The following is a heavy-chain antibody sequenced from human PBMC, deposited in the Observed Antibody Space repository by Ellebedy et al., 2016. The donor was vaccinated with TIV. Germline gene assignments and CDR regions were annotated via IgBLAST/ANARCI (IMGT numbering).Heavy chain of an antibody. CDR1: GFIFSNYA. CDR3: ERGGGLVAETATHY. Sequence: GESLKISCAASGFIFSNYAMHWVRQAPGKGLEWVAVISHDENNKYYADSVKGRFTISRDNSKNPLSLQMNSLRAEDTAVYHCERGGGLVAETATHYWGQGTLVTVSS. V-gene: IGHV3-30-3*01. D-gene: IGHD2-15*01. J-gene: IGHJ4*02. CDR2: ISHDENNK.